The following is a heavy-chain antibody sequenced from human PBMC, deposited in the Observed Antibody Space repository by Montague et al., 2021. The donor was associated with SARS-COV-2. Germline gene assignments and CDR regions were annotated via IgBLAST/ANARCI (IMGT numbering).Heavy chain of an antibody. J-gene: IGHJ2*01. V-gene: IGHV2-70*01. CDR3: ARIPEYSSGGGPDWYFDL. CDR1: GFSVSTSGLC. Sequence: VKPTQTLTLTCTFSGFSVSTSGLCVSWIRQPPGKALEWLALIDWDDDTYYSTSLKTRLAISKDTSKNPVVLTMTDMDPVDTGTYYCARIPEYSSGGGPDWYFDLWGHGTLVTVSS. D-gene: IGHD6-19*01. CDR2: IDWDDDT.